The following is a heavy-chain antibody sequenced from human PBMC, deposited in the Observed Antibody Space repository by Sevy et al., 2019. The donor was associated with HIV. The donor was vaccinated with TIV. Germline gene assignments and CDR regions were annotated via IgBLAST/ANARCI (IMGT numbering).Heavy chain of an antibody. CDR3: ARSELVLLWFRELGTPKNWFDP. CDR2: IYDSGST. D-gene: IGHD3-10*01. Sequence: SQTLSLTCTVSGGSISSGGYYWSWIRQHPGKRLGWIGYIYDSGSTYYNPSLKSRVTISVDTSKNQFSLKLSSVTAADTAVYYCARSELVLLWFRELGTPKNWFDPWGQGTLVTVSS. J-gene: IGHJ5*02. V-gene: IGHV4-31*03. CDR1: GGSISSGGYY.